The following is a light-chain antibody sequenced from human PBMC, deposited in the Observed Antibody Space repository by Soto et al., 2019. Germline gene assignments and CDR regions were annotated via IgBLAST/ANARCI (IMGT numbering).Light chain of an antibody. V-gene: IGLV2-8*01. CDR1: SSDVGGYNY. J-gene: IGLJ2*01. CDR2: EVS. CDR3: SSFAGYNNYVI. Sequence: QSALTQPPSASGSPGQSVTISCAGTSSDVGGYNYVSWYQQHPGKAPKLMIYEVSKRPSGVPDRFSGTKSGNTASLTVSGLQAEDEADYYFSSFAGYNNYVIFGGGTKLTVL.